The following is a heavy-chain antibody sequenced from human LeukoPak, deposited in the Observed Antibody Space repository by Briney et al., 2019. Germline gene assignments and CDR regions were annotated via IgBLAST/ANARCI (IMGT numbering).Heavy chain of an antibody. D-gene: IGHD5-12*01. CDR3: AKFRVVATIGGNWFDP. Sequence: GGSLRLSCAASGFTFSSYAMSWVRQAPGKGLEWVSAISGSGGSTYYADSVKGRFTISRDNPKNTLYLQMNSLRAEDTAVYYCAKFRVVATIGGNWFDPWGQGTLVTVSS. V-gene: IGHV3-23*01. CDR2: ISGSGGST. CDR1: GFTFSSYA. J-gene: IGHJ5*02.